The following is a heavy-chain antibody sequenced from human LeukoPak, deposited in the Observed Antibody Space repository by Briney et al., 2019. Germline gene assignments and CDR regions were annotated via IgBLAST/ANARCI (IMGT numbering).Heavy chain of an antibody. CDR1: GGSISSYY. CDR3: ARTTEGGYTYDYFYYYYMDV. D-gene: IGHD5-18*01. Sequence: PSETLSLTCTVSGGSISSYYWSWIRQPPGKRLEWIGYIYYSGSTNYNPSLKSRVTISVDTSKNQFSLKLNSVTAADTAVYFCARTTEGGYTYDYFYYYYMDVWGKGTTVTISS. J-gene: IGHJ6*03. V-gene: IGHV4-59*01. CDR2: IYYSGST.